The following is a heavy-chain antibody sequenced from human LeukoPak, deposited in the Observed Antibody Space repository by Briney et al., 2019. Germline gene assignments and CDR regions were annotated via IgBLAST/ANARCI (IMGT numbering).Heavy chain of an antibody. Sequence: GESLKISCKGSGYSFTSYWIGWVRQMPGKGLEWMGIIYPGDSDTRYSPSFQGQVTISADKSISTAYLQWSSLKASDTAMYYCARHLHGGYDILTGFDPWGQGTLVTVSS. CDR1: GYSFTSYW. V-gene: IGHV5-51*01. J-gene: IGHJ5*02. D-gene: IGHD3-9*01. CDR2: IYPGDSDT. CDR3: ARHLHGGYDILTGFDP.